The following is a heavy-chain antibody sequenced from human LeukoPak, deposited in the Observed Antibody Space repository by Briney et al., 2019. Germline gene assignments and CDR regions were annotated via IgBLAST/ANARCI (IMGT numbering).Heavy chain of an antibody. D-gene: IGHD1-26*01. CDR2: IT. V-gene: IGHV4-39*01. J-gene: IGHJ4*02. CDR1: GGSINNDNYY. CDR3: ARHLKWGLDVVQVDH. Sequence: SETLSLTCIVSGGSINNDNYYWAWIRQPPGKGLEWIGGITYYNSSLKSRLTISVDTSKNLFSLKLSSVTAADTAVYYRARHLKWGLDVVQVDHWGQGTPVTVSS.